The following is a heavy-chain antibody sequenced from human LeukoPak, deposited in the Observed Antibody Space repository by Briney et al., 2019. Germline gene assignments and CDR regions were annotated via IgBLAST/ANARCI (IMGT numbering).Heavy chain of an antibody. CDR2: IRYDGSNK. J-gene: IGHJ4*02. CDR3: AKVDSSGWYKWVDY. D-gene: IGHD6-19*01. V-gene: IGHV3-30*02. CDR1: GFTFSSYG. Sequence: PGGSLRLSCAASGFTFSSYGMHWVRQAPGKGLEWVAFIRYDGSNKYYADSVKGRFTISRDNSKNTLYLQMNSLRAEDTAVYYCAKVDSSGWYKWVDYWGQGTLVTVSS.